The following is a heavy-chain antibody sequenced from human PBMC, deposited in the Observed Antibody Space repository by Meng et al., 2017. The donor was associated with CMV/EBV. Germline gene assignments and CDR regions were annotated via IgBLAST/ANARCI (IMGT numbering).Heavy chain of an antibody. J-gene: IGHJ4*02. CDR2: ISSSGSTI. D-gene: IGHD3-22*01. CDR3: ARGRYYDSSGYYDY. CDR1: GFTFSSYE. V-gene: IGHV3-48*03. Sequence: GESLKISCAASGFTFSSYEMNWVRQAPGKGLEWVSYISSSGSTIYYADSVKGRFTISRDNAKNSLYLQMNSLRAEDTAVYYRARGRYYDSSGYYDYWGQGTLVTVSS.